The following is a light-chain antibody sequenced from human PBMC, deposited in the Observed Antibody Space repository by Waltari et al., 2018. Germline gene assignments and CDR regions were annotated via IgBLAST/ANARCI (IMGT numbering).Light chain of an antibody. J-gene: IGKJ1*01. Sequence: EIVLTQSPGTLSLSPGERATLSCRASQSVSRTLACYQQKPGQAPSLLIYAASTRAPGIPDSLSGSGSGTDFSLTISRLEPEVFAVYYCQHYVRLPATFGQGTKVEIK. CDR2: AAS. CDR3: QHYVRLPAT. CDR1: QSVSRT. V-gene: IGKV3-20*01.